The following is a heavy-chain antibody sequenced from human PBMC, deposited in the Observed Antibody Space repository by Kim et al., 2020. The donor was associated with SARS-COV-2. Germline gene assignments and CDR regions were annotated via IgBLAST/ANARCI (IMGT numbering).Heavy chain of an antibody. D-gene: IGHD2-2*01. J-gene: IGHJ4*02. CDR3: NTRRFRDCSATSCFDS. V-gene: IGHV3-15*01. CDR1: GFTFTNAW. Sequence: GGSLRLSCAASGFTFTNAWMSWVRQAPGKGPEWVGRIKSKTDGGTIDYAAPVKGRFTISRDDSKNTLYLQMNSLKTEDTAVYYCNTRRFRDCSATSCFDSWGQGTLVTVSS. CDR2: IKSKTDGGTI.